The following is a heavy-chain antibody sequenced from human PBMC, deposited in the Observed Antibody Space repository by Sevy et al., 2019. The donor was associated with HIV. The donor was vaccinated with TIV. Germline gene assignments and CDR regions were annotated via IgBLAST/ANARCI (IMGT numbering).Heavy chain of an antibody. Sequence: ASVKVSCKASGYTFSSCNMNWVRQAPGQGLEWMGWINTGTGDPTYVQGFTGRFVFSLDTSVSTAYLKINSLKAEDTGVYYCTRDRPNWGNDYWGQGTLVTVSS. CDR1: GYTFSSCN. D-gene: IGHD7-27*01. CDR3: TRDRPNWGNDY. CDR2: INTGTGDP. V-gene: IGHV7-4-1*02. J-gene: IGHJ4*02.